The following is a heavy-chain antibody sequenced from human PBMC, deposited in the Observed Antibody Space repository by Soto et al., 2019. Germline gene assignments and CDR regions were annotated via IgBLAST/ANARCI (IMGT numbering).Heavy chain of an antibody. V-gene: IGHV3-30*18. D-gene: IGHD1-1*01. J-gene: IGHJ4*02. CDR1: GFTFSSYG. Sequence: PGGSLRLSCAASGFTFSSYGMHWVRQAPGKGLEWVAVISYDGSNKYYADSVKGRFTISRDNSKNTLYLQMNSLRAEDTAVYYCAKGVTPVHQRQDQYYFDYWGQGTLVTVS. CDR2: ISYDGSNK. CDR3: AKGVTPVHQRQDQYYFDY.